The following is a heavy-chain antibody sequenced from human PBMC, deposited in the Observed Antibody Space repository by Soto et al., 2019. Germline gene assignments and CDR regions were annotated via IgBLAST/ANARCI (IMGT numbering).Heavy chain of an antibody. Sequence: EVQLLESGGGLVQPGGSLRLSCAASGFTFSSYAMRWVRQAPGKGLEWVSVSSGSGDSTYYADSVRGRFTISRDNSKNTLYLQMNSLRAEDTAVYYCAKDRDGAAAGPTKFYGMDVWGQGTTVTVSS. J-gene: IGHJ6*02. CDR1: GFTFSSYA. CDR2: SSGSGDST. CDR3: AKDRDGAAAGPTKFYGMDV. V-gene: IGHV3-23*01. D-gene: IGHD6-13*01.